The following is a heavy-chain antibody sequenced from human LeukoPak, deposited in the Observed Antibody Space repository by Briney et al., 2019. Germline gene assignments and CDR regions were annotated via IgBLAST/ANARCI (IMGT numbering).Heavy chain of an antibody. CDR3: ARRRRDWNAFDI. Sequence: GGSLRLSCAASGFTFSSYGMHWVRQAPGKGLEWVAVIWYDGSNKYYADSVKGRFTISRDNAKSSLYLQMNSLRAEDTAVYYCARRRRDWNAFDIWGQGTMIIVSS. J-gene: IGHJ3*02. D-gene: IGHD2-21*01. V-gene: IGHV3-33*03. CDR2: IWYDGSNK. CDR1: GFTFSSYG.